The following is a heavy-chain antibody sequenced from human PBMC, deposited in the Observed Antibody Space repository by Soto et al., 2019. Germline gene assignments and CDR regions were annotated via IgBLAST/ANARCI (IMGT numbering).Heavy chain of an antibody. CDR2: TYYRSKWYN. J-gene: IGHJ5*02. CDR3: ARTVIAAAGGESWFDP. Sequence: SQTLSLTCAISGDSVSSNSAALNWIRQSPSRGLEWLGRTYYRSKWYNDYAVSVKSRITINPDTSKNQFSLQLNSVTPEDTAVYYCARTVIAAAGGESWFDPWGQGTLVTVSS. CDR1: GDSVSSNSAA. V-gene: IGHV6-1*01. D-gene: IGHD6-13*01.